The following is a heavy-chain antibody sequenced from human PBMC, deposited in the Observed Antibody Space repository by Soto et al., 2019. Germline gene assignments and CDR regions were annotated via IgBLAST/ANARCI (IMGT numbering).Heavy chain of an antibody. CDR2: MNHSSGNT. V-gene: IGHV1-8*01. CDR1: GYTFTSYD. J-gene: IGHJ3*02. Sequence: QVQLVQSGAEVKKPGASVKVSCKASGYTFTSYDINWVRQATGQGLEWMGWMNHSSGNTGYAQKFQGRVTRTRNTSIRTAYMELSSLRSEDTAVYYCASSLEYSSSSDAFDIWGQGTMVTVSS. CDR3: ASSLEYSSSSDAFDI. D-gene: IGHD6-6*01.